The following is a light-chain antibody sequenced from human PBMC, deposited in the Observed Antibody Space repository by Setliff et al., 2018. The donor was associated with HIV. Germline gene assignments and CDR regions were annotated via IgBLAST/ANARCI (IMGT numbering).Light chain of an antibody. V-gene: IGLV2-23*02. CDR1: ATDVGNYES. J-gene: IGLJ2*01. CDR3: CSYVFGDTWI. Sequence: QSALAQPASVSGSPGQSITISCTGSATDVGNYESVSWYQHHPGEVPKLIIYDVNKRPSGISNRFSGSKTGNSASLTISGLHTEDEADYYCCSYVFGDTWIFGGGTKSPS. CDR2: DVN.